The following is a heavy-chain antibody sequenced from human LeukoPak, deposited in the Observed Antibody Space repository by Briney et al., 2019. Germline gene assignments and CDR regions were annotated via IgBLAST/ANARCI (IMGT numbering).Heavy chain of an antibody. Sequence: ASVKVSCKASGYTFSGYYMHWVRQAPGQGLEWMGWINPNSGGTDYAQKFQGRVTMTRGTSISTAYMELSRLRSDDTAVYYCASGDRVTMLRGGNTGYFDYWGQGTLVTVSS. V-gene: IGHV1-2*02. CDR3: ASGDRVTMLRGGNTGYFDY. J-gene: IGHJ4*02. CDR1: GYTFSGYY. CDR2: INPNSGGT. D-gene: IGHD3-10*01.